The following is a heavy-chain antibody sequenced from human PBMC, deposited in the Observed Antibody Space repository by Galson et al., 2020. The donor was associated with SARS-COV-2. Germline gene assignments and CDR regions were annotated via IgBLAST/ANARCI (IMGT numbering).Heavy chain of an antibody. CDR1: GGSISSTTYY. D-gene: IGHD6-25*01. CDR3: AISWAADWYFDL. Sequence: TLSLTCIVSGGSISSTTYYWGWIRQPPGKGPEWFGSINHSGRTNYNPSVKSRVTISVDTSNNQFSLKLSSVTAADTAVYHCAISWAADWYFDLWGRGTLVTVSS. J-gene: IGHJ2*01. CDR2: INHSGRT. V-gene: IGHV4-39*07.